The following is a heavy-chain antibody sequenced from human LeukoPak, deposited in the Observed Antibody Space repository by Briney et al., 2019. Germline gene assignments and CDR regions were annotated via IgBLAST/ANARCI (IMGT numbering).Heavy chain of an antibody. CDR3: EKDSLRDYGAYGTCDY. CDR1: GYTFTAYY. J-gene: IGHJ4*02. Sequence: ASVKVSCTASGYTFTAYYINWVRQSPGHRLEWVGWINPNNGGTNYAQNFQGRVTMTRDTSIDTAYMELSRLTSDDTAVYYCEKDSLRDYGAYGTCDYWGQGTLVAVSS. V-gene: IGHV1-2*02. D-gene: IGHD4-17*01. CDR2: INPNNGGT.